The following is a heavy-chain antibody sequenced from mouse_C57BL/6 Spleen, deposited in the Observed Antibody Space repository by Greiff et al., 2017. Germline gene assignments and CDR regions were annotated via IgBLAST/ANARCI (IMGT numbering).Heavy chain of an antibody. CDR2: INSGRGGT. CDR3: ARCDCNANYYAMDY. Sequence: QVQLQQSGAELVRPGTSVKVSCTASGYAFTNYLFVWVKQRPGQCLEWIGLINSGRGGTNYHEKFKGTATLTADKSSSTAYMQLSSLTSEESAVYYCARCDCNANYYAMDYWGQGTSVSVSS. D-gene: IGHD2-1*01. CDR1: GYAFTNYL. J-gene: IGHJ4*01. V-gene: IGHV1-54*01.